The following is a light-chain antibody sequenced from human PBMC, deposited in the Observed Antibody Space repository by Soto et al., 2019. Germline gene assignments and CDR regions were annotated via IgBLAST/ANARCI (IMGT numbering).Light chain of an antibody. V-gene: IGKV3-15*01. CDR2: GAS. CDR3: QHYNNWPFT. CDR1: QTVTSN. J-gene: IGKJ3*01. Sequence: IVMTQSPATLSVSPGEGATLSCRASQTVTSNLAWYQQKPGQAPRLLIYGASTRATGIPARFSGSGSGTEFTLSISSLQSEDFAVYYCQHYNNWPFTFGPGTKVDIK.